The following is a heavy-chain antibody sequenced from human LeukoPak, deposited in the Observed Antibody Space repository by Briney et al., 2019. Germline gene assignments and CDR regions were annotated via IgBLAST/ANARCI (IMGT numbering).Heavy chain of an antibody. CDR3: ARGYSSGWGY. J-gene: IGHJ4*02. CDR1: GGSISSGSYY. CDR2: IYYSGST. V-gene: IGHV4-61*10. D-gene: IGHD6-19*01. Sequence: SQTLSLTCTVSGGSISSGSYYWSWIRQPAGKGLEWIGYIYYSGSTNYSPSLKSRVTISVDTSKNQFSLKLSSVTAADTAVYYCARGYSSGWGYWGQGTLVTVSS.